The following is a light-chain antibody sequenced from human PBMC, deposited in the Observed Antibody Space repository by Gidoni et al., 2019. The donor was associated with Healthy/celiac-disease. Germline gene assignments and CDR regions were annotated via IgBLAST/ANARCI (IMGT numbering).Light chain of an antibody. CDR1: SSNIESNT. CDR3: AAWDDSLNGPV. V-gene: IGLV1-44*01. Sequence: QSVLTQPPSASGTPGQRATISCSGSSSNIESNTVNWYQQLPGTAPKLLIYSNNQRPAGVPDRFSGSKSGTSASLAISGLQSEDEADYYCAAWDDSLNGPVFGGGTKLTVL. J-gene: IGLJ3*02. CDR2: SNN.